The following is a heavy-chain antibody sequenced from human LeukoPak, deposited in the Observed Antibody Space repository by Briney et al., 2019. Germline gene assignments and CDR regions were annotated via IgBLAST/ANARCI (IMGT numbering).Heavy chain of an antibody. Sequence: VASVKVSCKASGYTFTSYGISWVRQAPGQGLEWMGWISAYNGNTNYAQKLQGRVTMTTDTSTSTAYMELRSLRSDDTAVYYCARYDSSGYYAAYYYGMDVWGQGTTVTVSS. V-gene: IGHV1-18*01. D-gene: IGHD3-22*01. J-gene: IGHJ6*02. CDR2: ISAYNGNT. CDR1: GYTFTSYG. CDR3: ARYDSSGYYAAYYYGMDV.